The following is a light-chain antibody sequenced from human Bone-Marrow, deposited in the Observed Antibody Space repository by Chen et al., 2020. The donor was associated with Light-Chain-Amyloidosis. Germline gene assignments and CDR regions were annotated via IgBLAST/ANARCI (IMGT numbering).Light chain of an antibody. J-gene: IGLJ2*01. CDR2: SDN. Sequence: QSVLTQPPSTSGTPAQMFTISCSRSTSNIGTYTVNWYRKVPGTAPRLLIQSDNQRPSGVPDRFSGSKSGTSASLAISWLQSEDEADYYCAAWDDSLNGVVFGGGNKLTVL. CDR3: AAWDDSLNGVV. CDR1: TSNIGTYT. V-gene: IGLV1-44*01.